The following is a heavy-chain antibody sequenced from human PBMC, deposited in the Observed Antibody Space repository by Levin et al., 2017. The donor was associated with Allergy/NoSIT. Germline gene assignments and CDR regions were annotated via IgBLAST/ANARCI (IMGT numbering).Heavy chain of an antibody. CDR3: ARGGSSPWSFDL. Sequence: ASETLSLTCAVSGGSISSGGHSWSWIRQPPGKDLVWIGYIYDSGSTYYNPSFQSRVTISVDRSKNQFSLKLNSVTAADTAVYYCARGGSSPWSFDLWGRGTLVTVSS. CDR2: IYDSGST. D-gene: IGHD3-16*01. J-gene: IGHJ2*01. CDR1: GGSISSGGHS. V-gene: IGHV4-30-2*01.